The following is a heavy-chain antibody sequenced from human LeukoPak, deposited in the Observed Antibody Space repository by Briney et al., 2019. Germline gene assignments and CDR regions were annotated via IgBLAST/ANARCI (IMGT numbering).Heavy chain of an antibody. CDR3: ASESLGDYPTWYYFDY. CDR1: GFTLSKHW. V-gene: IGHV3-7*01. D-gene: IGHD4-17*01. J-gene: IGHJ4*02. CDR2: IKKDGSEK. Sequence: GGSLRLSCAASGFTLSKHWMSWVRQAPGKGLEWVADIKKDGSEKNQVDSVKGRFTISRDNAKNSLFLQMSGLRAEDTAVYYCASESLGDYPTWYYFDYWGQGTLVTVSS.